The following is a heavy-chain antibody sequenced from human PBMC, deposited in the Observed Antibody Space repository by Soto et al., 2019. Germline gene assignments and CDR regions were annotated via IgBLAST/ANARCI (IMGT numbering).Heavy chain of an antibody. V-gene: IGHV3-23*01. CDR3: AKDPSSGFAMENYFDY. J-gene: IGHJ4*02. CDR2: ISGSSTST. Sequence: EVQLSGSGGGLVQPGGSLRLSCAASGFTFSSYAMSWVRQAPGKGLEWVSAISGSSTSTYYADSVKGRFTISRDNSQNTLYLQMNSLRAEDTAVYYCAKDPSSGFAMENYFDYWGQGTLVTVSS. D-gene: IGHD3-10*01. CDR1: GFTFSSYA.